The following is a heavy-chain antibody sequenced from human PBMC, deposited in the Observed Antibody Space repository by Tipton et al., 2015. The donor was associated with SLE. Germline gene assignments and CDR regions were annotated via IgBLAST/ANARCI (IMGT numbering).Heavy chain of an antibody. D-gene: IGHD1-1*01. V-gene: IGHV4-38-2*01. CDR1: GYSISSGYY. J-gene: IGHJ4*02. CDR3: ARLETGTTSNFDY. CDR2: INHSGST. Sequence: TLSLTCAVSGYSISSGYYWGWLRQPPGKGLEWIGEINHSGSTNYNPSLKNRVTISVDTSKNQFSLKLSSVTAADTAVYYCARLETGTTSNFDYWGQGTLVTVSS.